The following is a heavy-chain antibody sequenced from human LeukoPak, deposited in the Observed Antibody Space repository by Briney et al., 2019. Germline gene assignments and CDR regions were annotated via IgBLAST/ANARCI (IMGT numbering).Heavy chain of an antibody. Sequence: GGSLRLSCAASGSSFSDYWMTWVHQAPGKGLEWVANINQDGSKRFYVDSVKGRFTISRDNARNSLYLQLDSLRAEDTAVYYCTRDPECSTSSCLDAFDIWGQGTTVTVSS. CDR1: GSSFSDYW. D-gene: IGHD2-2*01. CDR3: TRDPECSTSSCLDAFDI. V-gene: IGHV3-7*01. J-gene: IGHJ3*02. CDR2: INQDGSKR.